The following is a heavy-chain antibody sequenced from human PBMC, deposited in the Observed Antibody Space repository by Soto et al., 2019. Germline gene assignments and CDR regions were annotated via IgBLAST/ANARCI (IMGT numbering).Heavy chain of an antibody. CDR1: GFTVSRNY. Sequence: GGSLRLSCAASGFTVSRNYMSWVRQAPGKGLEWVSVTYSGGTTYYADSVKGRFTVSRDNSKNTLYLQVNSLRAEDTAVYYCARGPHYSNLDYWGQGTLVTVSS. V-gene: IGHV3-53*01. CDR2: TYSGGTT. CDR3: ARGPHYSNLDY. D-gene: IGHD4-4*01. J-gene: IGHJ4*02.